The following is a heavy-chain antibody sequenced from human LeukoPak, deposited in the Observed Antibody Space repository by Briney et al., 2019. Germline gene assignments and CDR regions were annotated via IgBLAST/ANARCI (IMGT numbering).Heavy chain of an antibody. CDR2: IIPIFGTA. V-gene: IGHV1-69*05. CDR1: GGTFSSYA. Sequence: SVKVSCKASGGTFSSYAISWVRQAPGQGLEWMGGIIPIFGTANFAQKFQGRVTITTDESTSTAYMELSSLRSEDTAVYYCARAGITMVRGVIIPGAFDIWGQGTMVTVSS. J-gene: IGHJ3*02. CDR3: ARAGITMVRGVIIPGAFDI. D-gene: IGHD3-10*01.